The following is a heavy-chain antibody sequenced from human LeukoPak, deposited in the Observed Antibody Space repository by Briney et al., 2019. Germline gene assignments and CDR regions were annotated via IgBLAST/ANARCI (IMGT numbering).Heavy chain of an antibody. J-gene: IGHJ4*02. CDR1: GYSFTTYW. D-gene: IGHD3-22*01. CDR2: IYPGDSDT. V-gene: IGHV5-51*01. Sequence: GESLKISCKGSGYSFTTYWIGWVRQMPGKGLEWMGIIYPGDSDTRYSPSFQGQVTMSADKSINTAYLQLSSLKASDTAMYYCARSGEHYYDSSGYLGYWGQGTLVTVSS. CDR3: ARSGEHYYDSSGYLGY.